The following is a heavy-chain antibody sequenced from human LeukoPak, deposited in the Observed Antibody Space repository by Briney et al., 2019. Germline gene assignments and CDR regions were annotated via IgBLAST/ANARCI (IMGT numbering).Heavy chain of an antibody. D-gene: IGHD4-17*01. Sequence: SVKVSCKASGGTFSSYAISWVRQAPGQGLEWMGGIIPIFGTANYAQKFQGRVTITADESTSTAYMELSSLRSEDTAEYYCARGVDYGDYFLTLDYWGQGTLVTVSS. V-gene: IGHV1-69*13. CDR2: IIPIFGTA. CDR1: GGTFSSYA. CDR3: ARGVDYGDYFLTLDY. J-gene: IGHJ4*02.